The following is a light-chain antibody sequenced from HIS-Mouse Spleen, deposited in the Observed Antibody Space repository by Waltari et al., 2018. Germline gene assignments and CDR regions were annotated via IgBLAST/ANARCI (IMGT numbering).Light chain of an antibody. V-gene: IGLV3-1*01. CDR2: QDS. CDR3: QAWDSSTYV. J-gene: IGLJ1*01. CDR1: KLGDKY. Sequence: SYERTQPPSVSVSLGQTDSITCSGAKLGDKYACWYQQKPGQSPVLVIYQDSKRPSGIPERFSGSNSGNTATLTISGTQAMDEADYYCQAWDSSTYVFGTGTKVTVL.